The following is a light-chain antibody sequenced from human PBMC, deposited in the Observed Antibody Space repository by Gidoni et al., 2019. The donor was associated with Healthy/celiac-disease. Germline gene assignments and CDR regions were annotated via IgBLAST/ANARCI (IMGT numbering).Light chain of an antibody. Sequence: SYELTQPPSVSVSPGQTARITCPGDALPKQNAYWYQQKPGQAPLLVIYKDSERPSGIPERFSGSSSGTTVTLTISGVQAEDEADYYCQSADSSGTYVVFGGGTKLTVL. CDR2: KDS. CDR1: ALPKQN. CDR3: QSADSSGTYVV. J-gene: IGLJ2*01. V-gene: IGLV3-25*03.